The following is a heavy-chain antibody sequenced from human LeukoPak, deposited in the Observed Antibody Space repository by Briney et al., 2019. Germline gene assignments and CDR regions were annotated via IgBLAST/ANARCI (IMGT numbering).Heavy chain of an antibody. Sequence: SETLSLTCTVSGGXLTSYYCSWIRQPPGKGLEWIGYIYYSGITNYNPSLKSRVTISIDTSKNQFSLKLRSITAADTAVYYCARGELSLESWGQGTLVTVSS. D-gene: IGHD1-7*01. CDR1: GGXLTSYY. CDR3: ARGELSLES. J-gene: IGHJ5*02. V-gene: IGHV4-59*13. CDR2: IYYSGIT.